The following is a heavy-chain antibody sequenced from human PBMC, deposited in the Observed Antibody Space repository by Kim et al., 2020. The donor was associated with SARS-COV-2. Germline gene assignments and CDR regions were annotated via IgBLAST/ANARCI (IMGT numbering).Heavy chain of an antibody. J-gene: IGHJ4*02. Sequence: GGSLRLSCAASGFTFSNAWMSWVRQAPGKGLEWVGRIKSKTDGGTTDYAAPVKGRFTISRDDSKNTLYLQMNSLKTEDTAVYYCTTGYYDILTGYHDYWGQGTLVTVSS. V-gene: IGHV3-15*01. CDR3: TTGYYDILTGYHDY. D-gene: IGHD3-9*01. CDR2: IKSKTDGGTT. CDR1: GFTFSNAW.